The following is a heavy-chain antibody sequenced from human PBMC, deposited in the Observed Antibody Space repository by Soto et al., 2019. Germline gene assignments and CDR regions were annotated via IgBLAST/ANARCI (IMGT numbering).Heavy chain of an antibody. D-gene: IGHD3-10*01. J-gene: IGHJ4*02. CDR3: TRGPRPISTGTGAY. CDR2: IYNDGTYS. CDR1: GFIFKMYW. V-gene: IGHV3-74*01. Sequence: GGSLRLSCAASGFIFKMYWMHWVRQSPGRGLVWISRIYNDGTYSDYADSVRGRFTISRDNVNDTLYLQMNNLRAEDSGLYYCTRGPRPISTGTGAYWGQGTQVTVSS.